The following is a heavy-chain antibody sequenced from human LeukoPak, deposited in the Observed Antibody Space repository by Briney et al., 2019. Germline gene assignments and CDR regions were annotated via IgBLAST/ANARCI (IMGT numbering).Heavy chain of an antibody. D-gene: IGHD2-21*01. CDR3: AVAPGDY. CDR2: INPKTDYT. V-gene: IGHV1-2*02. CDR1: GYTFTDYY. J-gene: IGHJ4*02. Sequence: ASVKVSCKASGYTFTDYYIHWVRQAPGQGLERMGWINPKTDYTYYSPKFQDRVTLTRDTSISTVYMELNRLTSDDTALFYCAVAPGDYWGQGTLVTVSS.